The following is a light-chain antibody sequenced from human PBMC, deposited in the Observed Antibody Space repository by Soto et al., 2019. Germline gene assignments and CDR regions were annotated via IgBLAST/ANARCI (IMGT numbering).Light chain of an antibody. CDR3: QHYNSYSEA. J-gene: IGKJ1*01. V-gene: IGKV1-5*03. CDR2: KAS. CDR1: QTISNW. Sequence: DIQMPQSPSTLSASVGDSVTISCRASQTISNWLAWYQQKPGKAPKLLIYKASTLKSGVPSRFSGSGSGTEFTLTISSLQPDDFATYYCQHYNSYSEAVGQGTKVDIK.